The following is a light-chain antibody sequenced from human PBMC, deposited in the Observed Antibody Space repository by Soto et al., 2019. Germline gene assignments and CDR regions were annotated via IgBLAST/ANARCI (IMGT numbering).Light chain of an antibody. J-gene: IGLJ1*01. CDR2: EVS. V-gene: IGLV2-23*02. CDR3: CSYAGSPSYV. Sequence: QSVLAQPASVSGSPGQSITISCTGTSSEVGSYNLVSWYQQHPGKAPKLMIYEVSKRPSGVSNHLSGSKSGNTASLIFFGLQAEDEADYYCCSYAGSPSYVFGTGTKVTVL. CDR1: SSEVGSYNL.